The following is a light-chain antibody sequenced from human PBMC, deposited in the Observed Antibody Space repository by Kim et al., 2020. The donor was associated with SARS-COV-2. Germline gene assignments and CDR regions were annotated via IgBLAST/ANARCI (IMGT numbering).Light chain of an antibody. CDR3: QSYDSSLSGYV. Sequence: QRVTLSCNGSSSNIGAGFDVHWYQKLPGTAPKLLIFDNTNRPSGVPDRFSGSKSGTSASLAITGLQAEDEADYYCQSYDSSLSGYVFGTGTKVTVL. CDR1: SSNIGAGFD. V-gene: IGLV1-40*01. CDR2: DNT. J-gene: IGLJ1*01.